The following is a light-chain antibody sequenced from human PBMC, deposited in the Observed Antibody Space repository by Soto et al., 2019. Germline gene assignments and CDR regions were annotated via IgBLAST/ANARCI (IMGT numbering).Light chain of an antibody. CDR1: QSVSTN. CDR2: GAS. V-gene: IGKV3-15*01. Sequence: EIVMTQSPATLSVSPGERATLSCRASQSVSTNLAWYQQKPGQAPRLLIYGASNRATGIPARFSGTGSGTELTLTISSLQSEDFAVYYCQQNNNWPPFTFGPGTKVDIK. CDR3: QQNNNWPPFT. J-gene: IGKJ3*01.